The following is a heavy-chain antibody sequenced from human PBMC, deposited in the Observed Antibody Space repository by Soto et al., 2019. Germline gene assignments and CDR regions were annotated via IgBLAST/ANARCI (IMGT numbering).Heavy chain of an antibody. Sequence: PSETLSLTCTVSGGSISSYYWSWIRQPPGKGLEWIGYIYYSGSTNYNPSLKSRVTISVDTSKNQFSLKLSSVTAADTAVYYFARDRGYSSGWNYYYGMDVWGQGITVSVSS. D-gene: IGHD6-19*01. CDR2: IYYSGST. CDR1: GGSISSYY. V-gene: IGHV4-59*01. CDR3: ARDRGYSSGWNYYYGMDV. J-gene: IGHJ6*01.